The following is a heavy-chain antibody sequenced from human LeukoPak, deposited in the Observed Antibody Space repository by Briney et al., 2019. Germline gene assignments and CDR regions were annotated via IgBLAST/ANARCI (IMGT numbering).Heavy chain of an antibody. D-gene: IGHD3-10*01. V-gene: IGHV3-23*01. CDR1: GFTFSSYA. J-gene: IGHJ4*02. CDR3: AKDLWFGELSSCY. CDR2: ISGSGGST. Sequence: GGSLRLSCAASGFTFSSYAMSWVRPAPGKGLEWVSAISGSGGSTYYADSVKGRFTISRDNSKNTLYLQMNSLRAEDTAVYYCAKDLWFGELSSCYWGQGTLVTVSS.